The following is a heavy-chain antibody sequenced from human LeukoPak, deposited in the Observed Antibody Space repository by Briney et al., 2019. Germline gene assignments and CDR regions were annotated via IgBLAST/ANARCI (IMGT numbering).Heavy chain of an antibody. CDR2: IYSGGST. V-gene: IGHV3-66*01. CDR1: GFTFNNYA. CDR3: ATGRWYQLLIGY. Sequence: GGSLRLSCAASGFTFNNYAMSWVRQAPGKGLEWVSVIYSGGSTYYADSVKGRFTISRDNSKNTLYLQMNSLRAEDTAVYYCATGRWYQLLIGYWGQGTLVTVSS. D-gene: IGHD2-2*01. J-gene: IGHJ4*02.